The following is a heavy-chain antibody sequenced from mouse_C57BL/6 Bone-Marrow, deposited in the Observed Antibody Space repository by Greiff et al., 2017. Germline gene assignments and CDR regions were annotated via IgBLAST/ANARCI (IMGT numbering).Heavy chain of an antibody. V-gene: IGHV5-9-1*02. CDR2: ISSGGDYI. CDR1: GFTFSSYA. CDR3: TRGPLYGGGLYAMDY. Sequence: EVKVVESGEGLVKPGGSLKLSCAASGFTFSSYAMSWVRQTPEKRLEWVAYISSGGDYIYYADTVKGRFTISRDNARNTLYLQMSSLKSEDTAMYYCTRGPLYGGGLYAMDYWGQGTSVTVSS. J-gene: IGHJ4*01. D-gene: IGHD1-1*01.